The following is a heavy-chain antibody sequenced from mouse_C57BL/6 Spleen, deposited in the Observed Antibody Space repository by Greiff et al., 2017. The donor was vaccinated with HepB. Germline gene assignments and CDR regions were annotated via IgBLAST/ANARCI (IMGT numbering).Heavy chain of an antibody. Sequence: QVQLQQPGAELVKPGASVKMSCKASGYTFTSYWITWVKQRPGQGLEWIGDIYPGSGSTNYNEKFKSKATLTVDTSSSTAYMQLSSLTSEDSAVYYCARREEILYYGNYNYWGQGTTLTVSS. J-gene: IGHJ2*01. V-gene: IGHV1-55*01. D-gene: IGHD2-1*01. CDR2: IYPGSGST. CDR1: GYTFTSYW. CDR3: ARREEILYYGNYNY.